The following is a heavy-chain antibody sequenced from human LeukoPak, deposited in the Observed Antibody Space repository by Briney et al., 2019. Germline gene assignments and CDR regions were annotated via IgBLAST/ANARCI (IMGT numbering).Heavy chain of an antibody. V-gene: IGHV4-59*11. CDR1: GGSISSHY. J-gene: IGHJ5*02. CDR2: IYYSGST. Sequence: PSETLSLTCTVSGGSISSHYWSWIRQAPGKGLEWIGYIYYSGSTNYNPSPKSRVTISVDTSKNQFSLKLSSVTAADTAMYYCARLIGDIAVSGTSWFVPWGQGTLVTVSS. CDR3: ARLIGDIAVSGTSWFVP. D-gene: IGHD6-19*01.